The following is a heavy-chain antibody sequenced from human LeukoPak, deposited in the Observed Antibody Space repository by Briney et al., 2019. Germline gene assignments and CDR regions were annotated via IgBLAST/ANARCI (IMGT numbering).Heavy chain of an antibody. Sequence: GGSLRLSCAASGFTFDDYAMHWVRQAPGKGLEWVSLISGDGGSTYYADSVKGRFAISRDNSKNSLYLQMHSLRTEDTALYYCAKDPPLWFDPWGQGTLVTVSS. V-gene: IGHV3-43*02. J-gene: IGHJ5*02. CDR3: AKDPPLWFDP. CDR1: GFTFDDYA. CDR2: ISGDGGST.